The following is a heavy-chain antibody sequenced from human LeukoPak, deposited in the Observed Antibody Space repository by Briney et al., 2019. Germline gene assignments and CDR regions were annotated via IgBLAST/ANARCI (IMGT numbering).Heavy chain of an antibody. D-gene: IGHD3-10*01. Sequence: PSETLSLTCAVYGGSFNDYYWNWIRQPPGKGLEWIGEINHSGSTNYNPSLKSRVTISVDTSKNQFSLKLSSVTAADTAVYYCARDIRAYYGSGSFVNGYYYYMDVWGKGTTVTVSS. CDR2: INHSGST. CDR3: ARDIRAYYGSGSFVNGYYYYMDV. J-gene: IGHJ6*03. V-gene: IGHV4-34*01. CDR1: GGSFNDYY.